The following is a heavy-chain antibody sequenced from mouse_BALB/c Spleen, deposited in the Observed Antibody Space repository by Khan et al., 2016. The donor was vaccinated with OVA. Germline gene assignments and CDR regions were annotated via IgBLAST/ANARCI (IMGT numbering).Heavy chain of an antibody. CDR3: ARGIYYFGSRYMDY. CDR2: IWSDGFT. V-gene: IGHV2-6*02. D-gene: IGHD1-1*01. Sequence: QVQLKESGPGLVAPSQSLSITCTVSGFSLISYGVHWVRQPPGKGLEWLVVIWSDGFTTYNSTLQSRLSISKDNSKSQVFLKMNSLQTDDTAIYYCARGIYYFGSRYMDYWGQGTSVTVSS. J-gene: IGHJ4*01. CDR1: GFSLISYG.